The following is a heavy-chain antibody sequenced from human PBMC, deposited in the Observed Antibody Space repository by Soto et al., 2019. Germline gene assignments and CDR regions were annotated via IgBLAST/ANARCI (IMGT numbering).Heavy chain of an antibody. J-gene: IGHJ3*02. V-gene: IGHV4-31*03. Sequence: PSETLSLTCTVSGGSISSGGYYWSWIRQHPGKGLEWIGYIYYSGSTYYNPSLKSRVTISVDTSKNQFSLKLSSVTAADTAVYYCATDRYCSGGSCLGDAFDIWGQGTMVTVSS. CDR2: IYYSGST. CDR1: GGSISSGGYY. CDR3: ATDRYCSGGSCLGDAFDI. D-gene: IGHD2-15*01.